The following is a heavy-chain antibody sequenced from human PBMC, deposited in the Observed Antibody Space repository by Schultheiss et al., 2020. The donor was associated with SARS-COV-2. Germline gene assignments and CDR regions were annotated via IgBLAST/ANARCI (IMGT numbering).Heavy chain of an antibody. CDR1: GFTFRSYS. Sequence: ESLKISCAASGFTFRSYSMNWVRQAPGKGLEWVSSISSSSSYIYYADSVKGRFTISRDNAKNSLYLQMNSLRAEDTAVYYCARDSGRVGGVWGKGTTVTVSS. V-gene: IGHV3-21*01. CDR3: ARDSGRVGGV. D-gene: IGHD3-10*01. J-gene: IGHJ6*04. CDR2: ISSSSSYI.